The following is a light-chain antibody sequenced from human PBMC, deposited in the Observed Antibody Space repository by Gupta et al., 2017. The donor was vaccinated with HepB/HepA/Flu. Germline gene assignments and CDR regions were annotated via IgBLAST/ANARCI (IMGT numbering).Light chain of an antibody. CDR2: GAS. CDR3: QQYGGAPRT. V-gene: IGKV3-20*01. CDR1: QSVTTN. Sequence: EIVLMQSPGTQSLSPGERATLSCRATQSVTTNLAWYQKKPGQAPRLLIYGASNRAAGVPDRFSGSGSGTDFILTISRLEPEDFAVYYCQQYGGAPRTFGQGTKVETK. J-gene: IGKJ1*01.